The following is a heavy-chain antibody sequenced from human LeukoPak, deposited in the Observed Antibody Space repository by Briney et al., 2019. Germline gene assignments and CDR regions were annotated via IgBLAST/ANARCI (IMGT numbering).Heavy chain of an antibody. Sequence: SETLSLTCTVSGGSISSYYWSWIRQPPGKGLEWIGYIYYSGSTNYNPSLKSRVTISVDTSKNQFSLKLSSVTAADTAVYYCARGKDYDILTGYYNDYWGQGTLVTVSS. CDR2: IYYSGST. J-gene: IGHJ4*02. CDR3: ARGKDYDILTGYYNDY. V-gene: IGHV4-59*01. CDR1: GGSISSYY. D-gene: IGHD3-9*01.